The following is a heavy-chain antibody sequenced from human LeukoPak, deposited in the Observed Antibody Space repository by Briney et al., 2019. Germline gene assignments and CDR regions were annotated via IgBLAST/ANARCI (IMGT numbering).Heavy chain of an antibody. Sequence: SETLSLTCTVSGGSISSSSYYWGWIRQPPGTGLEWIGSIYYSGSTYYNPSLKSRVTISVDTSKNQFSLKLSSVTAADTAVYYCARDLIVGASNDYWGQGTLVTVSS. J-gene: IGHJ4*02. CDR3: ARDLIVGASNDY. D-gene: IGHD1-26*01. CDR1: GGSISSSSYY. V-gene: IGHV4-39*07. CDR2: IYYSGST.